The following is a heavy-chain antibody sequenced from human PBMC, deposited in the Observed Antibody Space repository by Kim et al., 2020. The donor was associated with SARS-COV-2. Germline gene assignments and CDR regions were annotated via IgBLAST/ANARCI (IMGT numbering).Heavy chain of an antibody. J-gene: IGHJ4*02. Sequence: SVKVSCKASGGTFSSYAISWVRQAPGQGLVWMGGIIPIFGTANYAQKFQGRVTITADESTSTAYMELSSLRSEDTAVYYCARDYYDSRGVVNYWGQGTLVTVSS. CDR1: GGTFSSYA. CDR2: IIPIFGTA. V-gene: IGHV1-69*13. CDR3: ARDYYDSRGVVNY. D-gene: IGHD3-22*01.